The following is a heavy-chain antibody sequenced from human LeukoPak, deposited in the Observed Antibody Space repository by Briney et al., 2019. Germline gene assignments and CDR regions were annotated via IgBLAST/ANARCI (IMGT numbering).Heavy chain of an antibody. CDR3: ARGRRDGYNLIDAFDI. J-gene: IGHJ3*02. CDR1: GFTFSDSH. V-gene: IGHV3-11*04. D-gene: IGHD5-24*01. CDR2: ISSSGSTI. Sequence: GGSLRLSCAASGFTFSDSHMSWIRQTPGKGLEWVSYISSSGSTIYYADSVKGRFTISRDNAKNSLYLQMNSLRAEDTAVYYCARGRRDGYNLIDAFDIWGLGSMVTVSS.